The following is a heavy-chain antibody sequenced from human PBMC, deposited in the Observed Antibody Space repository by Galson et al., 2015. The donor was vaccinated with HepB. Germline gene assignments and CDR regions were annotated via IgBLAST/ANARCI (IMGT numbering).Heavy chain of an antibody. CDR3: ARDSGLRYFDWLPYRYGMDV. Sequence: SCKASGYTFTTYTMNWVRQVPGQGLEWMGWINTNTGNPTYAQDFTGRFVFSLDTSVSTAYLQISGLKAEDTAVYFCARDSGLRYFDWLPYRYGMDVWGQGTTVTVSS. V-gene: IGHV7-4-1*02. CDR1: GYTFTTYT. CDR2: INTNTGNP. J-gene: IGHJ6*02. D-gene: IGHD3-9*01.